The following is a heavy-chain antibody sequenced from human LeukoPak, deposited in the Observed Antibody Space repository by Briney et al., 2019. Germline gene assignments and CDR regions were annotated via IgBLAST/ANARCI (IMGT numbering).Heavy chain of an antibody. CDR1: GGTFSSYA. Sequence: ASVKVSWKASGGTFSSYAISWVRQAPGQGLEWMGGIIPIFGTANYAQKFQGRVTITADESTSTAYMELSSLRSEDTAVYYCARDAYGGNGFGGFDYWGQGTLVTVSS. D-gene: IGHD4-23*01. V-gene: IGHV1-69*13. CDR3: ARDAYGGNGFGGFDY. J-gene: IGHJ4*02. CDR2: IIPIFGTA.